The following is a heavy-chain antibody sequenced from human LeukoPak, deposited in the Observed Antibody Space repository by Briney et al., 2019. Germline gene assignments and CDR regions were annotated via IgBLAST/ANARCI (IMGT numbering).Heavy chain of an antibody. CDR2: INPNSGGT. J-gene: IGHJ4*02. Sequence: ASVKVSCKASGYTFTGYYMHWVRQAPGQGLEWVGWINPNSGGTNYAQKFQGWVTMTRDTSISTAYMELSRLRSDDTAVYYCARVEDDFWSGSSPIDYWGQGTLVTVSS. CDR1: GYTFTGYY. D-gene: IGHD3-3*01. CDR3: ARVEDDFWSGSSPIDY. V-gene: IGHV1-2*04.